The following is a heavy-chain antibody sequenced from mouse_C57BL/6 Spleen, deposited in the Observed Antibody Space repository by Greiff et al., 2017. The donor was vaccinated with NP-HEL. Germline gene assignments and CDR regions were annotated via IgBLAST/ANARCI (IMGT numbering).Heavy chain of an antibody. CDR3: ARDYCGSSYYFDY. V-gene: IGHV1-7*01. Sequence: QVQLQQSGAELAKPGASVKLSCKASGYTFTSYWMHWVKQRPGQGLEWIGYINPSSGYTKYNQKFKDKATLTADKSSSTAYMQLSSLTYEDSAVYYCARDYCGSSYYFDYWGQGTTLTVSS. D-gene: IGHD1-1*01. CDR2: INPSSGYT. J-gene: IGHJ2*01. CDR1: GYTFTSYW.